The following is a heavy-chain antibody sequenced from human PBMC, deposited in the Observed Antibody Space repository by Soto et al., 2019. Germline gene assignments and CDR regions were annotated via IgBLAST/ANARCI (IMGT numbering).Heavy chain of an antibody. J-gene: IGHJ4*02. CDR3: ARDIVSVAYADY. CDR2: ISGSSTFI. V-gene: IGHV3-21*01. CDR1: GFTFSTYS. D-gene: IGHD6-19*01. Sequence: GGSLRLSCTASGFTFSTYSMIWVRQAPGKGLEWVSSISGSSTFIYYADSVKGRFSISRDNVKNSLYLQMNSLRADDTAVYYCARDIVSVAYADYWGQGTLVTVSS.